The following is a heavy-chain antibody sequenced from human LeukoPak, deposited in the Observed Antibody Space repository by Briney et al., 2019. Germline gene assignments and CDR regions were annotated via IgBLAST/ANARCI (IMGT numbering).Heavy chain of an antibody. CDR1: GFTFSNHW. D-gene: IGHD4-17*01. V-gene: IGHV3-74*01. J-gene: IGHJ5*02. CDR3: ARGSDETVTISGWFDP. CDR2: LNSDGRTT. Sequence: PGGSLRLSCAASGFTFSNHWMHWVRQGPGKGLVWVSRLNSDGRTTTYADSVKGRFTISRHNAKNTLYLQMNSLRVEDTAVYYCARGSDETVTISGWFDPWGQGTLGTVS.